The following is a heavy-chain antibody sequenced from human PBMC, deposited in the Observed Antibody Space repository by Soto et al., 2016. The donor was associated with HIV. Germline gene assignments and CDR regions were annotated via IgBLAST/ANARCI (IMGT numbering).Heavy chain of an antibody. V-gene: IGHV4-39*01. D-gene: IGHD3-10*01. Sequence: QLQLQESGPGLVKPSETLSLTYTVSGGSINTNTYYWGWIRQPPGKGLEWIGTIYYDGDTYYSPSLKSRVTISVDMSENXFSLKLNSVTAADTAMYYCARHSGLWVXDSGIRYFYMDSGAEGPQSPSP. CDR1: GGSINTNTYY. CDR3: ARHSGLWVXDSGIRYFYMDS. CDR2: IYYDGDT. J-gene: IGHJ6*03.